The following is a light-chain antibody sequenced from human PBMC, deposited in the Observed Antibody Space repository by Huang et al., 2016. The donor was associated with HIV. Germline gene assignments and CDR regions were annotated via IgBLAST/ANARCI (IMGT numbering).Light chain of an antibody. CDR1: QSLLQSDGKMF. CDR3: MQSGHLPFT. V-gene: IGKV2D-29*01. CDR2: EVS. J-gene: IGKJ3*01. Sequence: DIMMTQTPLSLSVTPGRSASISCKSSQSLLQSDGKMFLYWFLQRPGQPPQLLIYEVSNRFSGVPDRFSGSGSATDFTLTISRVEAEDVGVYYCMQSGHLPFTFGPGTKVDI.